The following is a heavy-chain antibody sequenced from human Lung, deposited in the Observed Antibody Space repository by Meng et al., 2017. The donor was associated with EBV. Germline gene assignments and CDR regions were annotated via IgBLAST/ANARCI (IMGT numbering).Heavy chain of an antibody. CDR3: ARVCEVCLDY. D-gene: IGHD5/OR15-5a*01. CDR1: GGSLSRGGYD. V-gene: IGHV4-31*01. J-gene: IGHJ4*02. CDR2: IYYSGST. Sequence: VPLQGSGPGLGKPSPTLSLPGTVYGGSLSRGGYDWSWIRQHPGKGLEWIGYIYYSGSTYYNPSLKSLVTISVDTSKNQFSLKLSSVTAADTAVYYCARVCEVCLDYWGQGTLVPVSS.